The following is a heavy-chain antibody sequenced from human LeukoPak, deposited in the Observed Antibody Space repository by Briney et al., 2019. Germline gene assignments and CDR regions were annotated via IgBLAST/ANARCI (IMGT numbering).Heavy chain of an antibody. V-gene: IGHV1-24*01. D-gene: IGHD5-18*01. J-gene: IGHJ4*02. CDR2: FDPEDGET. Sequence: ASVKVSCKVSGYTLTELSMHWVRQAPGKGLEWMGGFDPEDGETIYAQKLQGRVTMTTDTSTSTAYMELRSLRSDDTAVYYCARDRGSRGYSYGYSPTIDYWGQGTLVTVSS. CDR1: GYTLTELS. CDR3: ARDRGSRGYSYGYSPTIDY.